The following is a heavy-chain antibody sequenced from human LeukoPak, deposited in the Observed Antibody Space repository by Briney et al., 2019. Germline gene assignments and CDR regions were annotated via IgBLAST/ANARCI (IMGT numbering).Heavy chain of an antibody. CDR1: GGSISSGGYY. CDR3: ARKEVVITLDAFDI. CDR2: IYYSGST. V-gene: IGHV4-31*03. D-gene: IGHD3-22*01. J-gene: IGHJ3*02. Sequence: PSETLSLTCTVSGGSISSGGYYWSRIRQHTGKGLEWIGYIYYSGSTYYNPSLKSRVTISVDTSKNQFSLKLSSVTAADTAVYYCARKEVVITLDAFDIWGQGTMVTVS.